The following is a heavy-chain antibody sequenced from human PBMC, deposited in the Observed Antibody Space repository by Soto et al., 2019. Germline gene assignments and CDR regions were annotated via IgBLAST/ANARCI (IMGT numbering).Heavy chain of an antibody. CDR3: ARLRTGHHLDY. Sequence: SCPTLVNPTQTLTLTFTFSVCSPSTGGMCVSWIRQPPGKALEWLARIDWDDDKYYSTSLKTRLTISKDTSKNQVVLTMTNMDPVDTATYYCARLRTGHHLDYWGLGTLVTVSS. CDR2: IDWDDDK. J-gene: IGHJ4*02. V-gene: IGHV2-70*11. CDR1: VCSPSTGGMC.